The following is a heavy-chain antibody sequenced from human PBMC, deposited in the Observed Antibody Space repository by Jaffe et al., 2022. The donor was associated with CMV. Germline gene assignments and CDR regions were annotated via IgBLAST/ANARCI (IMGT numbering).Heavy chain of an antibody. Sequence: QVQLVQSGAEVKKPGASVKVSCKASGYTFTGYYMHWVRQAPGQGLEWMGWINPNSGGTNYAQKFQGRVTMTRDTSISTAYMELSRLRSDDTAVYYCASLQSSIAAAVANWFDPWGQGTLVTVSS. D-gene: IGHD6-13*01. J-gene: IGHJ5*02. V-gene: IGHV1-2*02. CDR3: ASLQSSIAAAVANWFDP. CDR1: GYTFTGYY. CDR2: INPNSGGT.